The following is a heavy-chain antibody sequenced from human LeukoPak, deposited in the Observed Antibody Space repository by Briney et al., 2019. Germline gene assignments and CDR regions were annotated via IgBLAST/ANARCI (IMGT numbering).Heavy chain of an antibody. J-gene: IGHJ4*02. D-gene: IGHD6-19*01. CDR1: GYTFTSYY. V-gene: IGHV1-46*01. CDR2: INPSGGST. CDR3: ARAMAGIDY. Sequence: ASVEVSCKASGYTFTSYYMHWVRQAPGQGLEWMGIINPSGGSTSYAQRFQGRVTMTRDMSTSTVYMELSSLRSEDTAVYYCARAMAGIDYWGQGTLVTVSS.